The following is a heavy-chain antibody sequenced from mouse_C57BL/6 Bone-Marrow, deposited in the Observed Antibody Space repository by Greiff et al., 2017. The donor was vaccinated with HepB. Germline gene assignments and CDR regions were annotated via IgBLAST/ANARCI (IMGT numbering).Heavy chain of an antibody. CDR2: INPYNGGT. D-gene: IGHD1-1*01. CDR1: GYTFTDYY. V-gene: IGHV1-19*01. J-gene: IGHJ1*03. Sequence: VQLQQSGPVLVKPGASVKMSCKASGYTFTDYYMNWVKQSHGKSLEWIGVINPYNGGTSYNQKFKGKATLTVDKSYSTAYMELNSLTSEDSAVDYCARKEELREWYFDVWGTGTTVTVSS. CDR3: ARKEELREWYFDV.